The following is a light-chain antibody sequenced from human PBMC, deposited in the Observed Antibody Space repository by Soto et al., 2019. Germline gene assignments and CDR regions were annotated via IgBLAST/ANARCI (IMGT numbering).Light chain of an antibody. V-gene: IGKV3-15*01. CDR2: DTS. CDR3: QRYNNWPLT. Sequence: VMTQSPTTLSVPQAEGATLSCRSSLGIGDTLAWYQHKPGQTPRLLIYDTSTRATGVPARFGGSRSGTEFTLTSSSLQSEEFAVYYCQRYNNWPLTFGGGTKVDIK. J-gene: IGKJ4*01. CDR1: LGIGDT.